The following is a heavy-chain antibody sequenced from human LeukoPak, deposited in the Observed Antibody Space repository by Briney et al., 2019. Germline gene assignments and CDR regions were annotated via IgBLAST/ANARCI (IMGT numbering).Heavy chain of an antibody. V-gene: IGHV4-59*01. Sequence: SETLSLTCTVSGGSISSYYWSWIRQPPGKGLEWIGYIYYSGSTNYNPFLKSRVTISVETSKNEFSLQLSSVTAADTAVYYCARALKGADYYYYYMDVWGKGTTVTVSS. CDR3: ARALKGADYYYYYMDV. D-gene: IGHD1-26*01. CDR2: IYYSGST. J-gene: IGHJ6*03. CDR1: GGSISSYY.